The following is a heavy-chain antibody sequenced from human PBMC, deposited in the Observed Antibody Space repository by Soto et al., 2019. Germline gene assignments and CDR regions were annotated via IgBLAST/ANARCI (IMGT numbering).Heavy chain of an antibody. Sequence: GGSLRLSCAASGFTVSSNYMSWVRQAPGKGLEWVSVIYSGGSTYYADSVKGRFTISRDNSKNTLYLQMNSLRAEDTAVYYCARGPDSSGYYLGHYWGQGTLVTVSS. CDR1: GFTVSSNY. V-gene: IGHV3-53*01. J-gene: IGHJ4*02. CDR2: IYSGGST. CDR3: ARGPDSSGYYLGHY. D-gene: IGHD3-22*01.